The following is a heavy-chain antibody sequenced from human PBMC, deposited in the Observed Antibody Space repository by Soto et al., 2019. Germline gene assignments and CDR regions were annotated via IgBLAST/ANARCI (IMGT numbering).Heavy chain of an antibody. V-gene: IGHV4-59*01. CDR3: ARSYCGGDCYIHYYYYGMDV. J-gene: IGHJ6*02. CDR1: GGPISSYY. CDR2: IYYSGST. D-gene: IGHD2-21*02. Sequence: PSETLSLTCTVSGGPISSYYWSWIRQPPGKGLEWIGYIYYSGSTNYNPSLKSRVTISVDTSKNQFPLKLSSVTAADTAVYYCARSYCGGDCYIHYYYYGMDVWGQGTTVTVS.